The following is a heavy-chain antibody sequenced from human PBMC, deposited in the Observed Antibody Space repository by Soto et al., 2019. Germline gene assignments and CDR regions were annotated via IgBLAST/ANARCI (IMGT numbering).Heavy chain of an antibody. J-gene: IGHJ4*02. CDR1: GYTSTSYG. CDR3: ATNLAVRTCDN. D-gene: IGHD3-10*02. Sequence: ASVKICCKATGYTSTSYGISWVRQAPGQGLEWMGWISAYNGNTNYAQKLQGRVTMTTDTSTSTAYMELRSLRSDDTAVDYCATNLAVRTCDNWGKETLFT. CDR2: ISAYNGNT. V-gene: IGHV1-18*01.